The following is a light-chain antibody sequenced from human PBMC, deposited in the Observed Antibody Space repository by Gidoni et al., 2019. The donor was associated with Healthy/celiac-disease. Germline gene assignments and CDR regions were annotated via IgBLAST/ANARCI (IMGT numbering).Light chain of an antibody. V-gene: IGKV1-39*01. Sequence: DSQMTQSPSSLSASVGDRVTITCRASQSISSYLNWYQQKPGKAPKLLIYAASSLQSGVPSRFSGSGSGTDFTLTISSLQPEDFATYYWQQSYSTPPYTFGQGTKLEIK. J-gene: IGKJ2*01. CDR1: QSISSY. CDR3: QQSYSTPPYT. CDR2: AAS.